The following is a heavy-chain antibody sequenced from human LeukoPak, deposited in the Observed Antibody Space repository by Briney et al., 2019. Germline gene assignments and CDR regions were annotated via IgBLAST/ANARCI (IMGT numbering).Heavy chain of an antibody. CDR1: GFAINTNY. D-gene: IGHD5-24*01. CDR2: TYFGGTT. V-gene: IGHV3-53*01. CDR3: AGDSEGDGYNFDT. Sequence: QTGGSLRLSCVASGFAINTNYMNWVRQAPGKELEWVSITYFGGTTYYADSVKGRFTISRDNSKNTLYLQMNSLRADDTAVYYCAGDSEGDGYNFDTWGRGTLVTVSS. J-gene: IGHJ5*02.